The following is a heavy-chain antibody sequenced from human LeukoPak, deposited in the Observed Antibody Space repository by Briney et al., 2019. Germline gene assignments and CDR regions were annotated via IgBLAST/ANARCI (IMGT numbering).Heavy chain of an antibody. CDR1: GVSISSSNW. D-gene: IGHD6-13*01. Sequence: SETLSLTCTVSGVSISSSNWWSWVRQPPGKGLEWIGEIYHTGSTNYNPSLKSRVTISVDTSQKQFSLRLSSVTAADTAVYYCARGRYVTTRGGAAAGFLDYWGQGTLVTVST. CDR3: ARGRYVTTRGGAAAGFLDY. CDR2: IYHTGST. V-gene: IGHV4-4*02. J-gene: IGHJ4*02.